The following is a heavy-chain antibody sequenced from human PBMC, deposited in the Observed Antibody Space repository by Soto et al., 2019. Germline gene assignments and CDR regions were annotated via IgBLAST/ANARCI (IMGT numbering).Heavy chain of an antibody. V-gene: IGHV3-21*01. Sequence: EVQLVESGGGLVKPGGSLRLSCAASGFTFSSYSMNWVRQAQGKGLEWVSSISSSSSYIYYADSVKGRFTISRDNAKNSLYLQMNSLRAEDTAVYYCARPAVAGDFDYWGQGTMVTVSS. CDR2: ISSSSSYI. CDR1: GFTFSSYS. CDR3: ARPAVAGDFDY. D-gene: IGHD6-19*01. J-gene: IGHJ4*02.